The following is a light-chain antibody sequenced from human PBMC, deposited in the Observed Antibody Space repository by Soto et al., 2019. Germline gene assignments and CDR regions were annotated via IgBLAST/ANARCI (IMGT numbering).Light chain of an antibody. CDR2: KAS. CDR3: QQYDSYPLT. V-gene: IGKV1-5*03. Sequence: DIPMTQSPSALSAPVGDRVTITCRASQTISHWVAWYQLKPGRAPKILIYKASNLQSGVPSRFSGSGSGTEFTLTISSLQPDDFATYYCQQYDSYPLTFGGGTMVEIK. CDR1: QTISHW. J-gene: IGKJ4*01.